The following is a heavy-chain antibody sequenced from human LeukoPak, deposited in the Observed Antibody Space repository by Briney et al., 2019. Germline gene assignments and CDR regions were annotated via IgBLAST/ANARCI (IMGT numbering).Heavy chain of an antibody. D-gene: IGHD4-17*01. CDR3: ARLASQYGESVGALDF. CDR2: ISNSGRT. J-gene: IGHJ3*01. CDR1: GASVGSHKYY. Sequence: SQTLSLTCSVSGASVGSHKYYWTWIRQPPGEGLDWVGFISNSGRTYYNPSLESRVTIPIDASKNQSSLRLTSVAATDTAVYYCARLASQYGESVGALDFWGQGAMVTVSA. V-gene: IGHV4-30-4*01.